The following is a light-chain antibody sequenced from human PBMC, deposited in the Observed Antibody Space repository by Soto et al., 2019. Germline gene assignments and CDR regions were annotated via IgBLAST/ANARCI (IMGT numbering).Light chain of an antibody. V-gene: IGKV1-39*01. CDR3: QQYNSYRT. J-gene: IGKJ1*01. CDR2: AAS. Sequence: DIQMTQSPSSLSASLGDRVTITCRASQSISSYLNCYQQKPGKAPKLLIYAASSLQSGVPSRFSGSGSGTDFTLTISSLQPDDFATYYCQQYNSYRTFGQGTKVDIK. CDR1: QSISSY.